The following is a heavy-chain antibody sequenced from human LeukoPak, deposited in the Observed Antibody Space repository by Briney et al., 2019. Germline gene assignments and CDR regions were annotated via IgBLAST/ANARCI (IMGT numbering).Heavy chain of an antibody. Sequence: GASVKVSCKASGYTFTSYGISWVRQAPGQGLEWMGWISAYNGNTNYAQKFQGRVTITADKSTSTAYMELSSLRSEDTAVYYCARRLSSYYYDSSGYGTPSDAFDIWGQGTMVTVSS. V-gene: IGHV1-18*01. D-gene: IGHD3-22*01. J-gene: IGHJ3*02. CDR1: GYTFTSYG. CDR2: ISAYNGNT. CDR3: ARRLSSYYYDSSGYGTPSDAFDI.